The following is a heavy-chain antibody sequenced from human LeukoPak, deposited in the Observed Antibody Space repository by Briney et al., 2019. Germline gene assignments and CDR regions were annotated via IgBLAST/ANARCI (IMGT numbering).Heavy chain of an antibody. Sequence: GASVKVSCKASGYTFTSYGISWVRQAPGQGLEWMGWISAYNGNTNYAQKLQGRVTMTTDTSTSTAYMELRSLRSDDTAVYYCARAVWFGDGEDYFDYWGQGTLVTVSS. V-gene: IGHV1-18*01. D-gene: IGHD3-10*01. CDR3: ARAVWFGDGEDYFDY. J-gene: IGHJ4*02. CDR1: GYTFTSYG. CDR2: ISAYNGNT.